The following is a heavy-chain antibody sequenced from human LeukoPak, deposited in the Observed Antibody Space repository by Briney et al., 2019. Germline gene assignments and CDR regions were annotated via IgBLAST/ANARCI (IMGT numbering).Heavy chain of an antibody. V-gene: IGHV1-69*13. Sequence: ASVKVSCKASGGTFSSYAISWVRQAPGQGLEWMGGIIPIFGTANYAQKFQGRVTITADESTSTAYMELSSLRSGDTAVYYCARGKDYRQFDYWGQGTLVTVSS. CDR2: IIPIFGTA. J-gene: IGHJ4*02. CDR1: GGTFSSYA. CDR3: ARGKDYRQFDY. D-gene: IGHD3-16*01.